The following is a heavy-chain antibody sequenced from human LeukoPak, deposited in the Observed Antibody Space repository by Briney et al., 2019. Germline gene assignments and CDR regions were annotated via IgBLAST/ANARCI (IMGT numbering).Heavy chain of an antibody. CDR3: ARYTHDAFDI. J-gene: IGHJ3*02. CDR1: GGTFSSYT. D-gene: IGHD2-15*01. CDR2: IIPILGIA. V-gene: IGHV1-69*02. Sequence: GASVKVSCKASGGTFSSYTISWVRQAPGQGLEWMRRIIPILGIANYAQKFQGRVTITADKSTSTAYMELSSLRSEDTAVYYCARYTHDAFDIWGQGTMVTVSS.